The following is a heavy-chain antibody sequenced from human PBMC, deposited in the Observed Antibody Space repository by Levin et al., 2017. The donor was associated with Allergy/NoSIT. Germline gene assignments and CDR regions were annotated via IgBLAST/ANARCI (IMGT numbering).Heavy chain of an antibody. Sequence: GESLKISCAASGFTFSSYSMNWVRQAPGKGLEWVSSISSSSSYIYYADSVKGRFTISRDNAKNSLYLQMNSLRAEDTAVYYCARDEGSGWYPDAFDIWGQGTMVTVSS. V-gene: IGHV3-21*01. CDR1: GFTFSSYS. D-gene: IGHD6-19*01. CDR2: ISSSSSYI. CDR3: ARDEGSGWYPDAFDI. J-gene: IGHJ3*02.